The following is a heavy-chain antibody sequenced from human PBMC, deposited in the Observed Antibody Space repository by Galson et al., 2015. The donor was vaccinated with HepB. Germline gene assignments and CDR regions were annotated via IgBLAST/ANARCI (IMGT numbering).Heavy chain of an antibody. V-gene: IGHV4-59*08. CDR1: GGSISSYY. CDR3: AKSGGSVVALFSYSYFGMDV. J-gene: IGHJ6*02. D-gene: IGHD2-15*01. CDR2: MDYSGST. Sequence: SETLSLTCTVFGGSISSYYWSWIRQPPGKGLEWIGYMDYSGSTKYNPSLKSRDTISVDTSKSQFSLNLNSVTAADTGAYYCAKSGGSVVALFSYSYFGMDVWGQGTTVTVSS.